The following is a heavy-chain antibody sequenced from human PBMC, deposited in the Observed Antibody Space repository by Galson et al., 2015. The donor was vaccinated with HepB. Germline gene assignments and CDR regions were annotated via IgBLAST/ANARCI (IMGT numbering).Heavy chain of an antibody. CDR2: ITPIFGTA. D-gene: IGHD2-2*01. V-gene: IGHV1-69*13. CDR1: GGTFSSYA. Sequence: SVKVSCKASGGTFSSYAISWVRQAPGQGLEWMGGITPIFGTANYAQKFQGRVTITADESTSTAYMELSSLRSEDTAVYYCARGPSRCGTSCSLYGMDVWGQGTTVTVSS. J-gene: IGHJ6*02. CDR3: ARGPSRCGTSCSLYGMDV.